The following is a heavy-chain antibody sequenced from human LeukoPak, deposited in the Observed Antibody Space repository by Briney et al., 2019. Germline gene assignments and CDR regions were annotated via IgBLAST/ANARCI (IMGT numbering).Heavy chain of an antibody. V-gene: IGHV3-23*01. J-gene: IGHJ3*02. CDR1: GFTFSSYA. CDR3: AKDSSSIYGSGCYNAFDI. CDR2: ISGSGGST. Sequence: GGSLRLSCAASGFTFSSYAMSWVRQAPGKGLEWVSAISGSGGSTYYADSVKGRFTISRDNSKNTLYLQMNSLRAEDTAVYYCAKDSSSIYGSGCYNAFDIWGQGTMVTVSS. D-gene: IGHD3-10*01.